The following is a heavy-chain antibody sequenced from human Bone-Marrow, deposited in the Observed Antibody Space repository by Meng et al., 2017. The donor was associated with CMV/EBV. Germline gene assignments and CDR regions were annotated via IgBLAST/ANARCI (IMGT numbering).Heavy chain of an antibody. Sequence: GESLKISCAASGFTFSSYEMNWVRQAPGKGLEWVSYISSSGSTIYYADSVKGRFTISRDNAKNSLYLQMNSLRAEDTAVYYCARVNQSSGYYYFDYWGQGTLVTVSS. CDR2: ISSSGSTI. CDR3: ARVNQSSGYYYFDY. J-gene: IGHJ4*02. D-gene: IGHD3-22*01. V-gene: IGHV3-48*03. CDR1: GFTFSSYE.